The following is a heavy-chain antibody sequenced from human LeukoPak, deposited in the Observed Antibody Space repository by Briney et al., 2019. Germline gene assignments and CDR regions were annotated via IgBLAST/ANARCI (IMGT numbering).Heavy chain of an antibody. CDR1: GDSVSSNSAA. D-gene: IGHD6-19*01. V-gene: IGHV6-1*01. Sequence: SQTLSLTFAISGDSVSSNSAAWNWIRQSPSRGLEWLGRTYYRSKWYNDYAVSGKSRITINPDTSKNQFSLQLNSVTPEDTAVYYCARDEWRQWLVRGRDYYGMDVWAKGPRSPSP. CDR3: ARDEWRQWLVRGRDYYGMDV. J-gene: IGHJ6*02. CDR2: TYYRSKWYN.